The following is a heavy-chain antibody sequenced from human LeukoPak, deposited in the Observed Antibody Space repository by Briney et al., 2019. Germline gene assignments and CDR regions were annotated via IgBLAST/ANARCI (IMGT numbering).Heavy chain of an antibody. CDR2: INPNSGGT. J-gene: IGHJ6*02. CDR3: ARDPLDDSSGYYPPYYYYGMDV. CDR1: RYTFTGYY. Sequence: ASVKVSCKASRYTFTGYYMHWVRQAPGQGLEWMGWINPNSGGTNYAQKFQGRVTMTRDTSISTAYMELSRLRSDDTAVYYCARDPLDDSSGYYPPYYYYGMDVWGQGTTVTVSS. V-gene: IGHV1-2*02. D-gene: IGHD3-22*01.